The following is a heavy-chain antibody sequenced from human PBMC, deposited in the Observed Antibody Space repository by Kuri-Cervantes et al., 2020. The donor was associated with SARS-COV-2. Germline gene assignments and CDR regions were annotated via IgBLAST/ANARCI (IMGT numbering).Heavy chain of an antibody. CDR2: INPNSGGT. Sequence: ASVKVSCKASGYTFTGYYMHWVRQAPGQGLEGMGWINPNSGGTNYAQKFQGRVTMTRDTSISTAYMELSRLRSDDTAVYYCARDFWSGYYMSYYFDYWGQGTLVTVSS. CDR1: GYTFTGYY. V-gene: IGHV1-2*02. CDR3: ARDFWSGYYMSYYFDY. J-gene: IGHJ4*02. D-gene: IGHD3-3*01.